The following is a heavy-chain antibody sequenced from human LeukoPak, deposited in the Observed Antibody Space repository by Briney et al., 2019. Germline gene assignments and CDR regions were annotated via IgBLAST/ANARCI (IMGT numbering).Heavy chain of an antibody. Sequence: GGSLRLSCAASGFTFSSYWMHWVRQAPGKGLVWVSRINSDGSSTSYADSVKGRFTISRDNAKNTLYLQMNSLRAEDTAVYYCARDGVAGPYYYYYGMDVWGQGTMVTVSS. J-gene: IGHJ6*02. CDR2: INSDGSST. V-gene: IGHV3-74*01. D-gene: IGHD6-19*01. CDR3: ARDGVAGPYYYYYGMDV. CDR1: GFTFSSYW.